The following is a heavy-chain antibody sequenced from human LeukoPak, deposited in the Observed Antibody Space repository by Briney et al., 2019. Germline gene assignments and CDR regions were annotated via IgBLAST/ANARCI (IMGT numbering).Heavy chain of an antibody. CDR2: IYYSGST. Sequence: SETLSLTCTVSGGSISSSSYYWGWIRQAPGKGLEWIGSIYYSGSTYYNPCLKSRFTISVDTSKNKSSLKLSSVTAADTAVYYCARDRGMYCSSTSCYFGYWGQGTLVIVSS. CDR3: ARDRGMYCSSTSCYFGY. V-gene: IGHV4-39*07. D-gene: IGHD2-2*01. J-gene: IGHJ4*02. CDR1: GGSISSSSYY.